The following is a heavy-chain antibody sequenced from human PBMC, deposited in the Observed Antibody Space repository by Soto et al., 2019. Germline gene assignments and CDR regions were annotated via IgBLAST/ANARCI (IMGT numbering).Heavy chain of an antibody. CDR3: ARGWFGDFDY. V-gene: IGHV1-3*01. CDR1: GYTFTSYA. Sequence: ASVKVSCKASGYTFTSYAMHWVRQAPGQRLEWMGWINAGNGNTKYSQKLQGRVTITRDTSASTAYMELSSLRSEDTAVYYCARGWFGDFDYWGQGTLVTVSS. D-gene: IGHD3-10*01. CDR2: INAGNGNT. J-gene: IGHJ4*02.